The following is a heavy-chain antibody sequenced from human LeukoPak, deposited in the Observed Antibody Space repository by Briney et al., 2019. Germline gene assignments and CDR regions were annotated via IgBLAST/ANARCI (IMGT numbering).Heavy chain of an antibody. V-gene: IGHV3-7*05. CDR1: GFTFSSYA. Sequence: SGGSLRLSCAASGFTFSSYAMSWVRQAPGKGLEWVANIKLDGSQKYYVDSVKGRFTISRDNAKNSLYLQMNSLRVEDTAFYYCARDGMGVIKAFDIWGQGTMVTVSS. D-gene: IGHD3-10*01. J-gene: IGHJ3*02. CDR3: ARDGMGVIKAFDI. CDR2: IKLDGSQK.